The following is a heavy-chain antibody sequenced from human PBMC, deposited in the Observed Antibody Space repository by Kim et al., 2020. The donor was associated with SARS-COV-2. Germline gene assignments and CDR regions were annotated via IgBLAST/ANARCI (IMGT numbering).Heavy chain of an antibody. CDR1: GFNFDRYA. Sequence: GGSLRLSCAASGFNFDRYAMHWVRQAPGKGLEWVSVISYDGGNLNYADSVKGRFTISRDNSKNTLYLQLNSLRVEDTAVYYCAKDGEITTIRAFDHWGQGTLVTVSS. J-gene: IGHJ4*02. CDR2: ISYDGGNL. V-gene: IGHV3-30*18. CDR3: AKDGEITTIRAFDH. D-gene: IGHD3-22*01.